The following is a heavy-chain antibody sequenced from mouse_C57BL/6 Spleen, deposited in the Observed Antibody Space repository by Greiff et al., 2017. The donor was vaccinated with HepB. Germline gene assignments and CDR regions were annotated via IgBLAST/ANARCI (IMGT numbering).Heavy chain of an antibody. J-gene: IGHJ2*01. CDR2: IYPGSGST. CDR3: ARVGYYSNYYDY. V-gene: IGHV1-55*01. Sequence: QVQLQQPGAELVKPGASVKMSCKASGYTFTSYWITWVKQRPGQGLEWIGDIYPGSGSTNYNEKFKSKATLTVDTSSSTAYMQLSSLTSEDSAVYYCARVGYYSNYYDYWGQGTTLTVSS. D-gene: IGHD2-5*01. CDR1: GYTFTSYW.